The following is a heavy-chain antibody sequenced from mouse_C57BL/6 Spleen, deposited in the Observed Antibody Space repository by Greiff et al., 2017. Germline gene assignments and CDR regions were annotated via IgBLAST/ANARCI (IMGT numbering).Heavy chain of an antibody. V-gene: IGHV1-50*01. CDR2: IDPSDSYT. CDR1: GYTFTSYW. J-gene: IGHJ2*01. CDR3: ARWLLRTFDY. D-gene: IGHD2-3*01. Sequence: QVQLQQPGAELVKPGASVKLSCKASGYTFTSYWMQWVKQRPGQGLEWIGEIDPSDSYTNYNQKFKGKATLTVDTSSSTAYMQLSSLTSEDSAVYYCARWLLRTFDYWSQGTDRTVCS.